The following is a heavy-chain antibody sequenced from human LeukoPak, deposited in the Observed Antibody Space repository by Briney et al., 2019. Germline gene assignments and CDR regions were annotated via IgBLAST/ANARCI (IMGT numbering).Heavy chain of an antibody. Sequence: GGSLRLSCAASGFTFSSYSMNWVRQAPGKGLEWVSSISSGSSYIYYADSVKGRFTVSRDNAKNSLYLQMNSLRAEDTAVYYCARAGTSIAVAGTLGGPNWFDPWGQGTLVTVSS. CDR1: GFTFSSYS. D-gene: IGHD6-19*01. CDR2: ISSGSSYI. J-gene: IGHJ5*02. V-gene: IGHV3-21*01. CDR3: ARAGTSIAVAGTLGGPNWFDP.